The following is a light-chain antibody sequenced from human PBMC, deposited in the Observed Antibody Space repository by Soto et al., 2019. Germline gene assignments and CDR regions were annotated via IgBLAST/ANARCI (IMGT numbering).Light chain of an antibody. CDR2: GAS. V-gene: IGKV3-20*01. J-gene: IGKJ1*01. CDR3: QQYGSSPRT. Sequence: EIVLTQSPCTLSLSPGERATLSCRASQSVSSSYLAWYQQKPGQAPRVLMYGASSRATGIPDRFSGSGSGTDFTLTISRLEPEDFAVYYCQQYGSSPRTFGQGTKVAIK. CDR1: QSVSSSY.